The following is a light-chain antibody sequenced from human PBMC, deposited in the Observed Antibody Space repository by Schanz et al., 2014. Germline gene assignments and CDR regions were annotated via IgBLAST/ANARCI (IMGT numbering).Light chain of an antibody. Sequence: QSVLTQPPSVSEAPRQRVTISCSGSSSNIGNNAVNWYQQLPGKAPKLVIYYDDLKPSGVSDRISGSKSGTSASLAISGLQSEDEADYYCASWDDSLNGPVFGGGTKLTVL. CDR3: ASWDDSLNGPV. J-gene: IGLJ2*01. CDR2: YDD. V-gene: IGLV1-36*01. CDR1: SSNIGNNA.